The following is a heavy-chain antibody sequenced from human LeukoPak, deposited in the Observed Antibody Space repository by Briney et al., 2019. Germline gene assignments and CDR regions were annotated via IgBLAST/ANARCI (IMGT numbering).Heavy chain of an antibody. V-gene: IGHV1-2*02. D-gene: IGHD6-6*01. CDR2: INPNSGGT. CDR3: ARDEYSSSSGFQNWYDP. CDR1: GYTFTGYY. J-gene: IGHJ5*02. Sequence: ASVKVSCKASGYTFTGYYMHWVRQAPGQGLEWMGWINPNSGGTNYAQKFQGRVTMTRDTSISTAYMELSRLRSEDTAVYYCARDEYSSSSGFQNWYDPWGQGTLVTVSS.